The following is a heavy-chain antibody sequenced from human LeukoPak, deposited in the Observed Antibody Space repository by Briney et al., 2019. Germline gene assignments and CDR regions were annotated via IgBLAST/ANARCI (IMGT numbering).Heavy chain of an antibody. CDR1: GGSFSGYY. Sequence: SETLSLTCAVYGGSFSGYYWSWIRQPPGKGLEWIGEINQSGSTNYNPSLKSRVTISVDTSKNQFSLKLSSVTAADTAVYYCARFATGYYTLDYWGQGTLVTVSS. D-gene: IGHD3/OR15-3a*01. J-gene: IGHJ4*02. V-gene: IGHV4-34*01. CDR2: INQSGST. CDR3: ARFATGYYTLDY.